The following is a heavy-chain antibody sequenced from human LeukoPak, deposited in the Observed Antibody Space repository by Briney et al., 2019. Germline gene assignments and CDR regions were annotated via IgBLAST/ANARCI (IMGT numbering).Heavy chain of an antibody. CDR3: ARPYYDSSGYRFDY. CDR1: GFTFSNYA. V-gene: IGHV3-30-3*01. J-gene: IGHJ4*02. D-gene: IGHD3-22*01. CDR2: LSYDGSDK. Sequence: PGGSLRLSCAASGFTFSNYAMHWVRQAPGKGLEWVAVLSYDGSDKYYADSVKGRFTISRDNSKNTLYLQMNSLRAEDTAVYYCARPYYDSSGYRFDYWGQGTLVTVSS.